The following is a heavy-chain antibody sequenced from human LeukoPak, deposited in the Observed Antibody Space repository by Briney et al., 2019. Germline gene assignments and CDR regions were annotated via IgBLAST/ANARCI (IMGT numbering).Heavy chain of an antibody. CDR2: IYYSGST. J-gene: IGHJ4*02. V-gene: IGHV4-30-4*01. D-gene: IGHD5-12*01. CDR3: ARDRGGGYSGYDKEGTDY. Sequence: PSETLSLTCTVSGGSISSGDYYWSWIRQPPGKGLEWIGYIYYSGSTYYNPSLKSRVTISVDTSKNQFSLKLSSVTAADTAVYYCARDRGGGYSGYDKEGTDYWGQGTLVTVSS. CDR1: GGSISSGDYY.